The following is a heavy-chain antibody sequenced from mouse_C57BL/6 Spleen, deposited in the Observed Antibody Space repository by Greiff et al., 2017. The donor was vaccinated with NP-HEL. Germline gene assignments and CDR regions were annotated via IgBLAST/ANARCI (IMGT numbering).Heavy chain of an antibody. Sequence: QVQLQQPGAELVKPGASVKMSCKASGYTFTSYWITWVKQRPGQGLEWIGDIYPGSGSTNYNEKFTSKATLTVDTSSSTAYMQLSSLTSEDSAVYYCARYYCGSSPDFDYWGQGTTLTVSS. D-gene: IGHD1-1*01. CDR1: GYTFTSYW. CDR2: IYPGSGST. CDR3: ARYYCGSSPDFDY. J-gene: IGHJ2*01. V-gene: IGHV1-55*01.